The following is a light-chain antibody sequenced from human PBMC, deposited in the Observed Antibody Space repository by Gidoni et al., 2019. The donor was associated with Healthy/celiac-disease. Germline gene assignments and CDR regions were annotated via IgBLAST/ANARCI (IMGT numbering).Light chain of an antibody. CDR3: QQYYSTPRT. Sequence: IVMTQSPDSLAVSLGARATINCKSSQSVLYSSNNKNYLAWYQQKPGQPPKLLIYWASTRESGVPDRFSGSGSGTDFTLTISSLQAEDVAVYYCQQYYSTPRTFGGGTKVEIK. J-gene: IGKJ4*01. CDR1: QSVLYSSNNKNY. V-gene: IGKV4-1*01. CDR2: WAS.